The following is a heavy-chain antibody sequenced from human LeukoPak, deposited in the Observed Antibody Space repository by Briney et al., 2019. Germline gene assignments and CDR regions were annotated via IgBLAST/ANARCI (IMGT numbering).Heavy chain of an antibody. CDR1: GGSISSGSYY. Sequence: SETLSLTCTVSGGSISSGSYYWSWIRQPAGKGLEWIGRIYTSGSTNYNPSLKSRVTISVDTSKNQFSLKLSSVTAADTAVYYCAGDDIVGAENHDAFDIWGQGTMVTVSS. CDR2: IYTSGST. CDR3: AGDDIVGAENHDAFDI. D-gene: IGHD1-26*01. J-gene: IGHJ3*02. V-gene: IGHV4-61*02.